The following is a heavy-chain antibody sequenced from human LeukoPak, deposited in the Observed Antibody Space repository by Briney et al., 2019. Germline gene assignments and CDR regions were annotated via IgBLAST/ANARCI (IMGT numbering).Heavy chain of an antibody. D-gene: IGHD3-22*01. Sequence: ASVKVSCKASGYTFTGYYMHWVRQAPGQGLEWMGWINPNSGGTNYAQKFQGRVTMTRDTSISTAYMELSRLRSDDMAVYYCARDRYYYDSSGYYFRWGQGTLVTVSS. CDR3: ARDRYYYDSSGYYFR. V-gene: IGHV1-2*02. J-gene: IGHJ4*02. CDR2: INPNSGGT. CDR1: GYTFTGYY.